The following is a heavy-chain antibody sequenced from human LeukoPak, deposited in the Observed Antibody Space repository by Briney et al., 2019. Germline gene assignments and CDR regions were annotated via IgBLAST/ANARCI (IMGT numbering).Heavy chain of an antibody. J-gene: IGHJ4*02. CDR3: ASIVVVTAQAFDY. D-gene: IGHD2-21*02. Sequence: GASVKVSCKASGGTFSSYAISWVRQAPGQGLEWMGRNIPILGIANYAQKFQGRVTITADKSTSTAYMVLSSLRSEDTAVYYCASIVVVTAQAFDYWGQGTLVTVSS. V-gene: IGHV1-69*04. CDR2: NIPILGIA. CDR1: GGTFSSYA.